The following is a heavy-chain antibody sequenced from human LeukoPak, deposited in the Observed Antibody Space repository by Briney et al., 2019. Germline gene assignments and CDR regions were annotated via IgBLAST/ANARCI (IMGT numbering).Heavy chain of an antibody. CDR2: ISGSGGST. V-gene: IGHV3-23*01. CDR1: GFTFSSYW. J-gene: IGHJ4*02. Sequence: GGSLRLSCAASGFTFSSYWMSWVRQAPGKGLEWVSAISGSGGSTYYADSVKGRFTISRDNSKNTLYLQMNSLRAEDTAVYYCAKDGLYSYGLAPIDYWGQGTLVAVSS. D-gene: IGHD5-18*01. CDR3: AKDGLYSYGLAPIDY.